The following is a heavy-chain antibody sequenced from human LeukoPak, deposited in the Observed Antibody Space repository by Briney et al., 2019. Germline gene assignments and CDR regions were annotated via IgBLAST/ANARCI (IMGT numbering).Heavy chain of an antibody. CDR1: GGSISSYY. CDR2: IYYSGST. CDR3: ARDGSSGIDY. Sequence: SETLSLTCTVSGGSISSYYWSGIRQPPGKGLEGIEYIYYSGSTNYNPALKSRVTISVDKSKNQFSLKLSSVTAADTAVYYCARDGSSGIDYWGQGTLVTVSS. J-gene: IGHJ4*02. D-gene: IGHD6-13*01. V-gene: IGHV4-59*01.